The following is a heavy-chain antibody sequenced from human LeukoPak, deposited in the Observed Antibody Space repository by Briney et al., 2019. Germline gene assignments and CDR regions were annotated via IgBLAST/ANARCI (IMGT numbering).Heavy chain of an antibody. V-gene: IGHV3-15*01. CDR2: IKKKTDGGTT. Sequence: GGPLRLSCTTSGFTFSNGWMSWVRQAPGKGLEWVGRIKKKTDGGTTDYAAPVKGRFTISRDDSKNTLYLQMNSLTTEDTAIYYCTTEYYYDSPGIFDYWGQGTLVTVSS. J-gene: IGHJ4*02. CDR1: GFTFSNGW. CDR3: TTEYYYDSPGIFDY. D-gene: IGHD3-22*01.